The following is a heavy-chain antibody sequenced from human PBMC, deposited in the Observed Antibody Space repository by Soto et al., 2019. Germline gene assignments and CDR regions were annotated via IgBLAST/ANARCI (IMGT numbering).Heavy chain of an antibody. Sequence: WETLSLTCAFYVGSFSGYYWSCIRQPPGKWLEWIGEINHSGSTNYNPSLKSRVTISVDTSKNQFSLKLSSVTAADTAVYYCARTERYYGMEVLGQGTTVTVSS. J-gene: IGHJ6*01. CDR3: ARTERYYGMEV. CDR2: INHSGST. V-gene: IGHV4-34*01. CDR1: VGSFSGYY.